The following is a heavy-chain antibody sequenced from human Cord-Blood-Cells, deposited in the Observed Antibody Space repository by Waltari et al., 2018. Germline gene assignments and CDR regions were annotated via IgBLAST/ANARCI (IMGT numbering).Heavy chain of an antibody. D-gene: IGHD3-10*01. CDR3: ARRVVRGVIDY. V-gene: IGHV4-34*01. CDR2: INHSGST. J-gene: IGHJ4*02. Sequence: QVQLQQWGAGLLKPSATLSLTCAVYGGSFSGYSWSWIRQPPGKGLEWIGEINHSGSTNYNPSLKSRVTISVDTSKNQFSLKLSSVTAADTAVYYCARRVVRGVIDYWGQGTLVTVSS. CDR1: GGSFSGYS.